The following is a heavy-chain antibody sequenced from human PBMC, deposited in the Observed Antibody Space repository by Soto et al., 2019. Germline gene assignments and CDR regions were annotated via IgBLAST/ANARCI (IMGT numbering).Heavy chain of an antibody. J-gene: IGHJ4*02. Sequence: GGSLRLSCAASGFTFSSCWMHWVRQAPGKGLVWVSRINSDGSSTGYADSVKGRFTISRDNAKNTLYLQMNSLRAEDTAVYYCAKDKEAGQLWLRSGVFDYWGQGTLVTVSS. CDR3: AKDKEAGQLWLRSGVFDY. CDR1: GFTFSSCW. D-gene: IGHD5-18*01. CDR2: INSDGSST. V-gene: IGHV3-74*01.